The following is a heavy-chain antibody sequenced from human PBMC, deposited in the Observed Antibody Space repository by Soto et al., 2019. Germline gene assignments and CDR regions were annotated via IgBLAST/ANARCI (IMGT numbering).Heavy chain of an antibody. CDR2: IYYSGSP. CDR3: ARLFGVTAFDS. J-gene: IGHJ5*01. Sequence: QVQLQESGPGLVKPSETLSLTCTVSGGSIGSTGHYWGWVRQPPGKGLEWIGSIYYSGSPYYNPSLKSRLTISVDTSKNQFSLKLNSVTAADTAVYHCARLFGVTAFDSWGQGTLVIVSS. V-gene: IGHV4-39*01. CDR1: GGSIGSTGHY. D-gene: IGHD3-10*01.